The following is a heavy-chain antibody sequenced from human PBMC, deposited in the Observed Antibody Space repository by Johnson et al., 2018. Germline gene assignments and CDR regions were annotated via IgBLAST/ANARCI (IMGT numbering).Heavy chain of an antibody. CDR3: PRDPRFLQMDHLRAGDTAVTSGARDPHEFGLAVAGIQYDYYHMDG. D-gene: IGHD6-19*01. V-gene: IGHV3-21*01. J-gene: IGHJ6*03. Sequence: EVQLLESGGGLVKXGGSRRLSGAASGFPFNSYRINWVRKAPGKGREWVYSISSSSTYIYYADAVKGRSPISRDNAKNPLVLPMARRRAEATAAYSVPRDPRFLQMDHLRAGDTAVTSGARDPHEFGLAVAGIQYDYYHMDGWGKGTTVTVSS. CDR2: ISSSSTYI. CDR1: GFPFNSYR.